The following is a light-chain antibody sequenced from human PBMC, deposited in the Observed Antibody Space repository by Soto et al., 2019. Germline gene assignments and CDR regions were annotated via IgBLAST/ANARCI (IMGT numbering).Light chain of an antibody. Sequence: EIVLTQSPGTLSLSPGEKATLSCRASQSVGDTFLSWYQQKPGLAPRLLIYGVSNRATGIPDRFRGSGSGADFILTISRLEPEDFALYYCGQFVSSPPRTFGQGTKVEIK. J-gene: IGKJ1*01. CDR1: QSVGDTF. V-gene: IGKV3-20*01. CDR2: GVS. CDR3: GQFVSSPPRT.